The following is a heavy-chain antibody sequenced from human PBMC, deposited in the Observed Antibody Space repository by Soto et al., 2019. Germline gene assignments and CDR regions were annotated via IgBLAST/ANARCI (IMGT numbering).Heavy chain of an antibody. D-gene: IGHD4-17*01. CDR1: GFTFSSYA. CDR3: AKAGTVTTYFDY. CDR2: ISGSGGST. V-gene: IGHV3-23*01. Sequence: EVQLLESGGGLVQPGGSLRLSCAASGFTFSSYAMSWVRQAPGKGLEWVSAISGSGGSTYYADSVKGRFTLSRDNSKNALYLQMNSLRAEDTAVYYCAKAGTVTTYFDYWGQGTLVTVSS. J-gene: IGHJ4*02.